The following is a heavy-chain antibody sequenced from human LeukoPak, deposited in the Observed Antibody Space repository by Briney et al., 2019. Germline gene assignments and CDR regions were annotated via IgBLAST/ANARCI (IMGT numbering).Heavy chain of an antibody. Sequence: SETLSLTCTVSGGSISSSSYYWGWIRQPPGKGLEWIGSIYYSGSTYYNPSLKSRVTISVDTSKNQFSLKLSSVTAADTAVYYCARDSSMATIAGAFDIWGQGTMVTVSS. CDR3: ARDSSMATIAGAFDI. D-gene: IGHD5-24*01. CDR1: GGSISSSSYY. J-gene: IGHJ3*02. CDR2: IYYSGST. V-gene: IGHV4-39*07.